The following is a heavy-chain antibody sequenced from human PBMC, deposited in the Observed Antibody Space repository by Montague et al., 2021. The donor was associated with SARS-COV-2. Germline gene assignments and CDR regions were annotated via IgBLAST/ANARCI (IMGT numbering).Heavy chain of an antibody. D-gene: IGHD3-22*01. CDR1: GFSISTGYY. CDR2: IYHSGGT. V-gene: IGHV4-38-2*02. J-gene: IGHJ4*02. CDR3: ASSYDSTGHVGY. Sequence: SETLSLTCTVSGFSISTGYYWGWIRQPPGKGLEWIGSIYHSGGTXYNPSLKSRVTISVDTSKNQFSLKLSSVTAAGTAVYYCASSYDSTGHVGYWGQGTLVTVSS.